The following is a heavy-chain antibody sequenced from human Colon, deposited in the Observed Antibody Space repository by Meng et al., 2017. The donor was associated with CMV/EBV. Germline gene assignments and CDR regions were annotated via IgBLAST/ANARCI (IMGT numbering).Heavy chain of an antibody. V-gene: IGHV4-39*07. Sequence: GSLRPSCTVSGGSISSSSYYWGWIRQPPGKGLEWIGSIYYSGSTYYNPSLKSRVTISVDTSKNQFSLKLSSVPAADTAVYYCARVQSTKYYYSSVDYWGQGTLVTVSS. J-gene: IGHJ4*02. CDR2: IYYSGST. D-gene: IGHD3-10*01. CDR3: ARVQSTKYYYSSVDY. CDR1: GGSISSSSYY.